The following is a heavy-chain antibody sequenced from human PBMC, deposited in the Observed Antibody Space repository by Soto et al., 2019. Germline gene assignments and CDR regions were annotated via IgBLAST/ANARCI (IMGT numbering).Heavy chain of an antibody. CDR3: ASLPGAAYGGIFDP. CDR1: DGSIISNY. D-gene: IGHD2-15*01. CDR2: TYYSEST. Sequence: WETLYLTCTVSDGSIISNYWSWIRQPTGKGRERIGYTYYSESTHYPRSLKTRVPITVATSKNQFSLKLTSVTAADTAVYYCASLPGAAYGGIFDPWGKETLVTVS. V-gene: IGHV4-59*01. J-gene: IGHJ5*02.